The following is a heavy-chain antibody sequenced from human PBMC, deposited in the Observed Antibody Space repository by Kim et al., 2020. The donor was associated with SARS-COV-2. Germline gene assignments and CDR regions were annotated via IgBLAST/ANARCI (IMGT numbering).Heavy chain of an antibody. V-gene: IGHV3-74*01. CDR2: GSST. Sequence: GSSTNYGDSVKGRFTISRENAKNTLYLQMNSLRAEDTAVYYCARGGALGVWGQGTTVTVSS. J-gene: IGHJ6*02. D-gene: IGHD4-17*01. CDR3: ARGGALGV.